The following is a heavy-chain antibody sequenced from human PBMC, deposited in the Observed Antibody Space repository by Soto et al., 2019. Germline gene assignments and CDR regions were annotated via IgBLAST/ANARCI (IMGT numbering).Heavy chain of an antibody. V-gene: IGHV3-74*01. CDR1: GFTFSSYW. CDR2: INSDGSGT. CDR3: ARGGTSYYYDSSGHRAKLDY. Sequence: AGGSLRLSCAASGFTFSSYWMHWVRQGPGKGLVWVSRINSDGSGTSYADSLKGRFTIPRDNAKNTLYLQMDSLRVEDTAVYYCARGGTSYYYDSSGHRAKLDYWGQGALVTVSS. D-gene: IGHD3-22*01. J-gene: IGHJ4*02.